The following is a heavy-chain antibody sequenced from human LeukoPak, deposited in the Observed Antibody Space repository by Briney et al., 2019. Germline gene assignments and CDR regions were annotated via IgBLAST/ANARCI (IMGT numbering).Heavy chain of an antibody. CDR2: ISTYNGNT. CDR1: GYTFSSYS. J-gene: IGHJ3*02. D-gene: IGHD3-16*01. V-gene: IGHV1-18*01. Sequence: ASVKVSCKASGYTFSSYSINWVRQAPGQGLEWMGWISTYNGNTNYAQKLQGRVTMTTDTSTSTAYMELRSLRSDDTAVYYCARDTGDRDAFDIWGQGTMVTVSS. CDR3: ARDTGDRDAFDI.